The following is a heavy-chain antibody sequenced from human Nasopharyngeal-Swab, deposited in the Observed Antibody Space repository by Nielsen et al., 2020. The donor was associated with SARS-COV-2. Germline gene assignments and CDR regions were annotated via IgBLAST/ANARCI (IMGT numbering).Heavy chain of an antibody. CDR3: ARSRVPAAIDY. Sequence: SEPLSLPFAVYGGSFGGYYWSWIRQPPGKGLEWIGEINHIGSTNYNTSLKSRFTISVDTSKNQLSLKLSAVNAADTAVYYGARSRVPAAIDYWGQGTLVTVSS. J-gene: IGHJ4*02. CDR2: INHIGST. CDR1: GGSFGGYY. V-gene: IGHV4-34*01. D-gene: IGHD2-2*01.